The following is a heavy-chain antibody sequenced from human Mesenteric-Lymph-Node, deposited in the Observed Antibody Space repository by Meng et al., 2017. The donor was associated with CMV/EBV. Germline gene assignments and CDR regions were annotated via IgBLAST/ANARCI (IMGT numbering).Heavy chain of an antibody. V-gene: IGHV3-21*01. J-gene: IGHJ6*02. D-gene: IGHD3-3*01. CDR3: ARMEGYYAMDV. CDR1: GFDFSSYS. Sequence: GGSLRLSCTASGFDFSSYSMNWVRQAPGKGLEWVSFISSSSNYLYYTDSVKGRFTISRDNAKNSLYLQMNSLRVEDTAVYYCARMEGYYAMDVWGQGTTVTVSS. CDR2: ISSSSNYL.